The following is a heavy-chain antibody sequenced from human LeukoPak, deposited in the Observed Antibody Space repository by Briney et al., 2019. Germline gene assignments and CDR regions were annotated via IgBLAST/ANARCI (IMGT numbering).Heavy chain of an antibody. J-gene: IGHJ3*02. CDR2: ISSSSSTI. V-gene: IGHV3-48*04. CDR1: GFTFSSYS. Sequence: PGGSLRLSCAASGFTFSSYSMNWVRQAPGKGLEWVSYISSSSSTIYYADSVKGRFTISRDNAKNSLYLQMNSLRAEDTAVYYCAREEQLAHYAFDIWGQGTMVTVSS. CDR3: AREEQLAHYAFDI. D-gene: IGHD6-6*01.